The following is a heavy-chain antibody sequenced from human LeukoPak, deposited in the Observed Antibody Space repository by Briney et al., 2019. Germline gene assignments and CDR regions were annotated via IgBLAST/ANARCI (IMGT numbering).Heavy chain of an antibody. D-gene: IGHD3-10*01. CDR2: IYTSGST. V-gene: IGHV4-61*02. CDR3: ARTRMYYGSGSYDYYYYMDV. CDR1: GGSISSGSYY. Sequence: SETLSLTCTVSGGSISSGSYYWSWIRQPAGKGLEWIGRIYTSGSTNYNPSLKSRVTISVDTSKNQFSLKLSSVTAADTAVYYCARTRMYYGSGSYDYYYYMDVWXKGTTVTIS. J-gene: IGHJ6*03.